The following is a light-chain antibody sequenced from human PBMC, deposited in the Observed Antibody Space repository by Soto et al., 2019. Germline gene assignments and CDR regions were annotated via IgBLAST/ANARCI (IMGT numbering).Light chain of an antibody. CDR3: SSYTTSNTRQIV. CDR2: DVS. J-gene: IGLJ1*01. Sequence: QSVLTXPASVSGSPGQSVTISCPGTSVDVVCYNYVSWYQHHPGKAPKLMIFDVSNRPSGVSNRFSGSKSGNTASLTISGLQPEDEADYYCSSYTTSNTRQIVFGTGTKVTVL. CDR1: SVDVVCYNY. V-gene: IGLV2-14*03.